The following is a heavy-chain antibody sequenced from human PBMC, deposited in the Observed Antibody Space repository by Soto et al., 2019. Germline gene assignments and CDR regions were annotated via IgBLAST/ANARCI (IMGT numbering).Heavy chain of an antibody. Sequence: SQTLSLTCAISGDSVSSNSAAWNWIRLSPSRDLEWLARTYYRSRWYNDYAVSVRSRITVNPDTSNNQFSLTLNSVTAADTSTYYCARGGISHWAYFYYMDVWDRGTTVTVSS. J-gene: IGHJ6*03. CDR2: TYYRSRWYN. CDR3: ARGGISHWAYFYYMDV. CDR1: GDSVSSNSAA. V-gene: IGHV6-1*01. D-gene: IGHD2-21*01.